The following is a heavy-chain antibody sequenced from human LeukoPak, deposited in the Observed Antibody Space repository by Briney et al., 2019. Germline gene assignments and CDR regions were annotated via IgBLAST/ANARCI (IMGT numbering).Heavy chain of an antibody. J-gene: IGHJ4*02. CDR1: GGSISSGSYY. Sequence: KTSETLSLTCTVSGGSISSGSYYWSWIRQPAGKGLEWIGCIYTSGSTNYNPSLKSRVTISVDTSKNQFSLKLSSVTAADTAVYYCARANVDTAWEWQYYFDYWGQGTLVTVSS. CDR2: IYTSGST. V-gene: IGHV4-61*02. CDR3: ARANVDTAWEWQYYFDY. D-gene: IGHD5-18*01.